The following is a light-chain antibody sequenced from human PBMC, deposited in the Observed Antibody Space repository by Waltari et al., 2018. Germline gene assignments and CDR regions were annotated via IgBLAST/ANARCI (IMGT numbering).Light chain of an antibody. Sequence: DIQMTQSPSSLSASVGDRVTITCRASQSISSYLNWYQQKPGKAPKLLIYAASSSQSGVPSRFSGSGSGTDFTLTISSLQPEDFATYYCQQSYSTPLFGPGTKVDIK. J-gene: IGKJ3*01. V-gene: IGKV1-39*01. CDR3: QQSYSTPL. CDR2: AAS. CDR1: QSISSY.